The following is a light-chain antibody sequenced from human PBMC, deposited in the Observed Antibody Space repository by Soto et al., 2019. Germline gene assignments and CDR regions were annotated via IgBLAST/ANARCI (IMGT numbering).Light chain of an antibody. Sequence: DIQMTQSPSTLSASVGDRVTITCRASQSISNWLAWYQQRPGKAPELLIYDASSLKSGVPSRFSGSGSGTEFTLTISSLQPDDFATYYCQQYSSYAMYTFGQGTKLEIK. V-gene: IGKV1-5*01. CDR2: DAS. CDR3: QQYSSYAMYT. J-gene: IGKJ2*01. CDR1: QSISNW.